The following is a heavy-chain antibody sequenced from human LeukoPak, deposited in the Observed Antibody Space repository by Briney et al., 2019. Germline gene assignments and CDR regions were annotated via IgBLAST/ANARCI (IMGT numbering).Heavy chain of an antibody. J-gene: IGHJ4*02. CDR1: GGSISSYY. CDR3: ARGDSSSWYEVCFDY. Sequence: SETLSLTCSVSGGSISSYYWSWIRQPAGKGLEWIGRIYSSGTITYNPSLQSRVTMSVDTSKNEFSLKMSSVTAADTAVYYCARGDSSSWYEVCFDYWGQGTLVTVSS. V-gene: IGHV4-4*07. D-gene: IGHD6-13*01. CDR2: IYSSGTI.